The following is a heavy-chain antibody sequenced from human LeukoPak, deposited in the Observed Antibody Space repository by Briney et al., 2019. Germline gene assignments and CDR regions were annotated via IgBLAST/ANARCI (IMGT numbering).Heavy chain of an antibody. V-gene: IGHV3-23*01. CDR2: ISGSGGST. D-gene: IGHD2-15*01. CDR1: GFTFSSYA. CDR3: AKELSIVVVVAAQDAFDI. J-gene: IGHJ3*02. Sequence: GGSLRLSCAASGFTFSSYAMSWVRQAPGKGLEWVSAISGSGGSTYYADSVKGRFTISRDNSKNTLYLQMNSLRAEDTAVYYCAKELSIVVVVAAQDAFDIWGQGTMVTVSS.